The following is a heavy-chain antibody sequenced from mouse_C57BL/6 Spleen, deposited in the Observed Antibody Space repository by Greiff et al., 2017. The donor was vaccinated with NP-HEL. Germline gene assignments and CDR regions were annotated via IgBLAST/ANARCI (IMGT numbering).Heavy chain of an antibody. V-gene: IGHV1-64*01. CDR3: ASYSNFDY. CDR2: LPPPLVST. D-gene: IGHD2-5*01. Sequence: QVQLQQPGAELVKPGASVKLSCKASGYTFTSYWMHWVKQRPGQGLEWIVLLPPPLVSTHYHEKFKSKATLTVDKSSSTAYMQLSSLTSEDSAVYYCASYSNFDYWGQGTTLTVSS. CDR1: GYTFTSYW. J-gene: IGHJ2*01.